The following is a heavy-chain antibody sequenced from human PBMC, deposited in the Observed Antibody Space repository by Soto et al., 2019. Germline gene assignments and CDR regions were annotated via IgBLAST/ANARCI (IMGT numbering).Heavy chain of an antibody. CDR3: ARGGYYDFWSGYSNWFDP. CDR2: IYYSGST. V-gene: IGHV4-59*01. J-gene: IGHJ5*02. D-gene: IGHD3-3*01. CDR1: GGSISSYY. Sequence: SETLSLTCTVSGGSISSYYWSWIRQPPGKGLEWIGYIYYSGSTNYSPSLNSRVTISVDTSKNQFSLKLSSVTAADTAVYYCARGGYYDFWSGYSNWFDPWGQGTLVTVSS.